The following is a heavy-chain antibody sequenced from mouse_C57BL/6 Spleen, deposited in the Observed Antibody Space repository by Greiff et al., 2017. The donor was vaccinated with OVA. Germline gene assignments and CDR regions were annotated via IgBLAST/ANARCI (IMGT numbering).Heavy chain of an antibody. CDR3: ARPFYYGNYE. D-gene: IGHD2-1*01. CDR1: GYTFTSYW. J-gene: IGHJ2*01. CDR2: IDPSDSYT. V-gene: IGHV1-59*01. Sequence: VQLQQPGAELVRPGTSVKLSCKASGYTFTSYWMHWVKQRPGQGLEWIGVIDPSDSYTNYNQKFKGKATLTVNKSSSTAYMELRSLTSEDSAVYYCARPFYYGNYEWGQGTTLTVSS.